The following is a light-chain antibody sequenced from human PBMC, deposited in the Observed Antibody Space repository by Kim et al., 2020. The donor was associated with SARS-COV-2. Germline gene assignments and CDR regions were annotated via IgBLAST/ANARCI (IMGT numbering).Light chain of an antibody. CDR1: SSAVGVYNY. CDR3: SSYTSSSTYV. CDR2: DVS. J-gene: IGLJ1*01. Sequence: GQSITSSCTGTSSAVGVYNYVSWYQQHPGKAPKLMIYDVSKRPSGVSNRFSGSKSGNTASLTISGLQAEDEADYYCSSYTSSSTYVFGSGTKVTVL. V-gene: IGLV2-14*04.